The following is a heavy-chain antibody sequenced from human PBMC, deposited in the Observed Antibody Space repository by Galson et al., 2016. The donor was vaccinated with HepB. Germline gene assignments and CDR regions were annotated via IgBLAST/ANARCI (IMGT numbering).Heavy chain of an antibody. CDR3: AEGWTLLRRASAGIFDY. Sequence: SLRLSCAASGFVFGSYSMSWVRQAPGKGLEWVSSVSRSGDDTYSADSVRGRFSIARDNSKNPLYLQMNGLRVEDTARYYCAEGWTLLRRASAGIFDYWGQGTLVSASS. V-gene: IGHV3-23*01. CDR1: GFVFGSYS. J-gene: IGHJ4*02. D-gene: IGHD3-10*01. CDR2: VSRSGDDT.